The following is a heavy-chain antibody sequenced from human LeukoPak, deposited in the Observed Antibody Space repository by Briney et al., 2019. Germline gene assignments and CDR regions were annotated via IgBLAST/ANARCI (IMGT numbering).Heavy chain of an antibody. CDR1: GFTFSSYW. Sequence: GGSLRLSCAASGFTFSSYWMHWVRQAPGKGLVWVSRINSDGSSTSYADSVKGRFTISRDNAKNTLYLQMNSLRAEDTAVYYCARDAALNSVSSLRYFDWFVPSDYYYYYGMDVWGQGTTVTVSS. J-gene: IGHJ6*02. V-gene: IGHV3-74*01. CDR3: ARDAALNSVSSLRYFDWFVPSDYYYYYGMDV. CDR2: INSDGSST. D-gene: IGHD3-9*01.